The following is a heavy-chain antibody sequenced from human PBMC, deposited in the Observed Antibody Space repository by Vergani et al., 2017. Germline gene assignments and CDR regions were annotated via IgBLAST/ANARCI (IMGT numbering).Heavy chain of an antibody. Sequence: EVQLVESGGGLVQPGGSLRLSCAASGFTLSIYSMNWVRQATGKGLEWVSYISSNSSTIYYADSVKGRFTTARDNAKNSLYLQMNSLRAEDTAVYYCARGRGVTAIRSYFDYWGQGTLVTVSS. V-gene: IGHV3-48*04. CDR3: ARGRGVTAIRSYFDY. J-gene: IGHJ4*02. D-gene: IGHD2-21*02. CDR1: GFTLSIYS. CDR2: ISSNSSTI.